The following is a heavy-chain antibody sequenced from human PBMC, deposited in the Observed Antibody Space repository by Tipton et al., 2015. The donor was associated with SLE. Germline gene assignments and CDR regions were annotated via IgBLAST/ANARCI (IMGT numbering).Heavy chain of an antibody. CDR3: ARGFFYCSSTSCYTGHAFDI. Sequence: LSLTCTVSGGSISSHYWSWIRQPPGKGLEWIGYIYYSGSTNYNPSLKSRVTISVDTSKNQFSLKLSSVAAADTAVYYCARGFFYCSSTSCYTGHAFDIWGQGTMVTVSS. D-gene: IGHD2-2*02. CDR2: IYYSGST. CDR1: GGSISSHY. V-gene: IGHV4-59*11. J-gene: IGHJ3*02.